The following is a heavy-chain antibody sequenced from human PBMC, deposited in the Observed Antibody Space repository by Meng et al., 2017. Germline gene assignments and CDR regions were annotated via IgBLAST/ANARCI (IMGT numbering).Heavy chain of an antibody. CDR3: TRHTPFEYYDSSGYYPN. CDR1: GFTFSGSA. CDR2: IRSKANSYAT. V-gene: IGHV3-73*01. Sequence: GESLKISCAASGFTFSGSAMHWVRQASGKGLEWVGRIRSKANSYATAYAASVKGRFTISRDDSKNTAYLQMNSLKTEDTAVYYCTRHTPFEYYDSSGYYPNWGQGTRVTGYS. J-gene: IGHJ4*02. D-gene: IGHD3-22*01.